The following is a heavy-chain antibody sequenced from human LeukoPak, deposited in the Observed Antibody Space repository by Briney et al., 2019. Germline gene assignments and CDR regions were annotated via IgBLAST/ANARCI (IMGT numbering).Heavy chain of an antibody. CDR3: ARDTTIAAAGTLDYYGMDV. D-gene: IGHD6-13*01. CDR1: GFTVSSNY. J-gene: IGHJ6*02. Sequence: GGSLRLSCAASGFTVSSNYMSWFRQARGKGLEWVSVIYSGGSTYYADSVKGRFTISRDNSKNTLYLQMNSLRAEDTAVYYCARDTTIAAAGTLDYYGMDVWGQGTTVTVSS. CDR2: IYSGGST. V-gene: IGHV3-53*01.